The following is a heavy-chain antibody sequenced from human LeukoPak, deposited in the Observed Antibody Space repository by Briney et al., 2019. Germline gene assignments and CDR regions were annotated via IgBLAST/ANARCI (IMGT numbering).Heavy chain of an antibody. V-gene: IGHV3-30*02. D-gene: IGHD5-24*01. Sequence: QAGGSLRLSCAASGFIFNKYGMYWVRQAPGKGLEWVAFIRFDGGNKYYADSVKGRFTIYRDNSKNTLYLQMNSLRAEDTAVYYCATEPGYNLDNWGQGTLVTVSS. CDR3: ATEPGYNLDN. J-gene: IGHJ4*02. CDR2: IRFDGGNK. CDR1: GFIFNKYG.